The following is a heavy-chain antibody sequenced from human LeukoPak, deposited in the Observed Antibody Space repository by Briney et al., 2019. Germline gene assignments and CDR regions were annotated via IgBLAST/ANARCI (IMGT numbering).Heavy chain of an antibody. CDR2: ISGSGGST. CDR1: GFTFSSHA. V-gene: IGHV3-23*01. D-gene: IGHD2-15*01. CDR3: AKDRFVVVVAATAFDY. Sequence: GGSLRLSCAASGFTFSSHAMSWVRQAPGKGLEWVSAISGSGGSTYYADSVKGRFTISRDNSKNTLYLQMNSLRAEDTAVYYCAKDRFVVVVAATAFDYWGQGTLVTVSS. J-gene: IGHJ4*02.